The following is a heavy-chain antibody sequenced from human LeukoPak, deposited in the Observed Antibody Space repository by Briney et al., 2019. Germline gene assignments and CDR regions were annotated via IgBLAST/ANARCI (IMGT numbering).Heavy chain of an antibody. CDR2: IWYDGGNK. V-gene: IGHV3-30*02. CDR1: GFTFSSYW. Sequence: GGSLRLSCAATGFTFSSYWMSWVRQAPGKGLEWVAFIWYDGGNKYYADSVKGGFTIYRDNSNNTLYLQMNSLRSEDTAVYYCAKEGLTGTETGTFDYWGQGTLVTVSS. D-gene: IGHD1-1*01. CDR3: AKEGLTGTETGTFDY. J-gene: IGHJ4*02.